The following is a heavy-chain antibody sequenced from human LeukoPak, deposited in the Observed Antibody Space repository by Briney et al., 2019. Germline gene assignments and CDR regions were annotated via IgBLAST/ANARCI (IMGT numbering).Heavy chain of an antibody. J-gene: IGHJ4*02. CDR3: VKASLVVPAAPFDY. Sequence: PGGSLRLSCAASGFTFSSYAMSGVRHAPGKGLEWVSAISGSGGSTYYADSVKGRFTISRDNSKNTLYLQMNSLRAEDTAVYYCVKASLVVPAAPFDYWGQGTLVTVSS. V-gene: IGHV3-23*01. CDR1: GFTFSSYA. D-gene: IGHD2-2*01. CDR2: ISGSGGST.